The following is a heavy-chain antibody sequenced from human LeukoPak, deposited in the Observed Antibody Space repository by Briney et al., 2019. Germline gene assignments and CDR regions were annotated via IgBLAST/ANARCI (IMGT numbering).Heavy chain of an antibody. Sequence: GASVRVSCKASGYTFSYYGFTWVRQAPGQGLEWMGWISASNDNTEYAQKFQGRVTMTTDTSTSTAYMELRSLRSDDTAVYYCARDDLPGGLYYYYGMDVWGQGTTVTVSS. CDR3: ARDDLPGGLYYYYGMDV. V-gene: IGHV1-18*01. J-gene: IGHJ6*02. CDR2: ISASNDNT. CDR1: GYTFSYYG. D-gene: IGHD1-1*01.